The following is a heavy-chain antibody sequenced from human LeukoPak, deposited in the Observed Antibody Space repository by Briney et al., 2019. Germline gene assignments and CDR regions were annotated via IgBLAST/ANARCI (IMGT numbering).Heavy chain of an antibody. V-gene: IGHV3-74*01. CDR2: INNDGSST. Sequence: GGSLRLSCAASGFTSSSYWMHWVRQAPGKGLVWVSRINNDGSSTSYADSVKGRFTISRDNAKNTLYLQMNSLRAEDTAVYYCARWGVWGSYRPIDYWGQGSLVTVSS. D-gene: IGHD3-16*02. CDR3: ARWGVWGSYRPIDY. CDR1: GFTSSSYW. J-gene: IGHJ4*02.